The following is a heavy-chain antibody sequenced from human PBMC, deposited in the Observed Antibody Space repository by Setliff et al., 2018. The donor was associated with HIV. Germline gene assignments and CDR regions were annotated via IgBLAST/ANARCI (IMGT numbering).Heavy chain of an antibody. V-gene: IGHV4-61*01. CDR3: ARDYYDSSGYIFFPGLPDY. J-gene: IGHJ4*02. CDR1: GGSVSSGSYY. Sequence: PSETLSLTCTVSGGSVSSGSYYWSWIRQPPGKGLEWIGYIYYSGSTKHNPSLKSRVTISLDTSKNQFSLKLTSVTAAATAVYYCARDYYDSSGYIFFPGLPDYWGQGTLVTVSS. CDR2: IYYSGST. D-gene: IGHD3-22*01.